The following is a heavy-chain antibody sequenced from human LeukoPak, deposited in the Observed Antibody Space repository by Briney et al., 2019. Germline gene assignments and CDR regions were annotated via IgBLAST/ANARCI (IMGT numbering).Heavy chain of an antibody. V-gene: IGHV3-7*03. CDR1: GFTVSSNY. CDR3: TKDRTVGASYWYFDL. CDR2: IKQDASQE. D-gene: IGHD1-26*01. J-gene: IGHJ2*01. Sequence: GGSLRLSCAASGFTVSSNYMSWVRQAPGKGPEWVAHIKQDASQEYHVDSVKGRFTISRDSSKNTLFLHMNTLRAEDTAIYYCTKDRTVGASYWYFDLWGRGTLVTVSP.